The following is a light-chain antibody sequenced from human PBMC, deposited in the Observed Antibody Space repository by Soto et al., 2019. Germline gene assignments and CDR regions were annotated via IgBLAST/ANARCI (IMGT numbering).Light chain of an antibody. J-gene: IGKJ5*01. Sequence: DIQMTQSPSSLSASVEYRVIITCRASQIISNHLNWYQQKPGKAPKLLIFAASSLQSGVPSRFSGSRSGPDFTLTISSLQPEDFATYYCQQLNSYPITFGQGTQREIK. V-gene: IGKV1-39*01. CDR2: AAS. CDR3: QQLNSYPIT. CDR1: QIISNH.